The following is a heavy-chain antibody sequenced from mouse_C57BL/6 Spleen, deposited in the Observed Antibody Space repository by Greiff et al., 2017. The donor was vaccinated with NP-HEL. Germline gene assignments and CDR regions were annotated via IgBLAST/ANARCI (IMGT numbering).Heavy chain of an antibody. V-gene: IGHV1-50*01. CDR3: AREGNGSPFAY. CDR1: GYTFTSYW. CDR2: IDPSDSYT. Sequence: QVQLQQPGAELVKPGASVKLSCKASGYTFTSYWMQWVKQRPGQGLEWIGEIDPSDSYTNYNQKFKGKATLTVDTSSSTAYMQLSSLTSEDSAVYYCAREGNGSPFAYWGQGTLVTVSA. J-gene: IGHJ3*01.